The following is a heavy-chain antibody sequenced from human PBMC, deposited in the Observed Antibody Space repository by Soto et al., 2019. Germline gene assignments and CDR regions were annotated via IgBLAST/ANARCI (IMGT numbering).Heavy chain of an antibody. D-gene: IGHD6-19*01. V-gene: IGHV4-39*01. CDR3: ATIALAGPFDY. Sequence: PSETLSLTCTVSGLSINSSSYYWGWIRQPPGKGLEWIGSIYYSGSTYYNPSLKSRVTISVDTSKNQFSLKLSSVTAADTAVYYCATIALAGPFDYWGQGTLVTVS. CDR1: GLSINSSSYY. J-gene: IGHJ4*02. CDR2: IYYSGST.